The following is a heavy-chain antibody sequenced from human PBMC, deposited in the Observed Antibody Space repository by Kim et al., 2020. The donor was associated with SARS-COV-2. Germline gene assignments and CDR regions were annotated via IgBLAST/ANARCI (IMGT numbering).Heavy chain of an antibody. CDR2: ISGSGDNT. CDR3: AKCIAPSGTKRNGMDV. CDR1: GFTFSTYG. J-gene: IGHJ6*02. V-gene: IGHV3-23*01. D-gene: IGHD6-13*01. Sequence: GGSLRLSCAASGFTFSTYGMRWVRQAPGKGLEWVATISGSGDNTHYADSVKGRFTISRDNSKNMLDLQMNSLRDEDTAVYYCAKCIAPSGTKRNGMDVWGQGTTVTVSS.